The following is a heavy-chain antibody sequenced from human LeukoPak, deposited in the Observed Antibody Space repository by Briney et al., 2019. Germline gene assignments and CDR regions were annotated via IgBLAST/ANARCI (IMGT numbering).Heavy chain of an antibody. J-gene: IGHJ5*02. CDR2: INPSGGST. V-gene: IGHV1-46*01. D-gene: IGHD2-21*02. CDR3: ARVGIYCGGDCYGDWFDP. Sequence: ASVKVPCKASGYTFTSYYMHWVRQAPGQGLEWMGIINPSGGSTSYAQKFQGRVTMTRDTSTSTVYMELSSLRSEDTAVYYCARVGIYCGGDCYGDWFDPWGQGTLVTVSS. CDR1: GYTFTSYY.